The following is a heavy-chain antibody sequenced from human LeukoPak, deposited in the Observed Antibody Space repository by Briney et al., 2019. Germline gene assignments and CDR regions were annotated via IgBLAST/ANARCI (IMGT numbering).Heavy chain of an antibody. Sequence: PGESLKISCRGSGYSFTSHWIGWVRQMPGQGLEWMGTIYPGDSDTTSSPSLQGHFSISADKSINTAYLQWSSLRASDTAMYYCARLSFASGWRYMDVWGKGTTVTVYS. V-gene: IGHV5-51*01. J-gene: IGHJ6*03. CDR2: IYPGDSDT. CDR3: ARLSFASGWRYMDV. D-gene: IGHD6-19*01. CDR1: GYSFTSHW.